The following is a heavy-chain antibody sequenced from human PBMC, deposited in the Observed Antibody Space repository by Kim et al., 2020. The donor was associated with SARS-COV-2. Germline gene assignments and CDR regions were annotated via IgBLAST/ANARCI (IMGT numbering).Heavy chain of an antibody. CDR2: INAGTGNT. CDR3: ARGGGPLKFLEWLLGYFDL. CDR1: GDSFTAYA. D-gene: IGHD3-3*01. Sequence: ASVKISCKTSGDSFTAYAIHWVRRAPGQRLEWMGWINAGTGNTEYSQNLQGRVTITRDTSASTAYMELSSLRSEDTAVYYCARGGGPLKFLEWLLGYFDLWGPGTLVTVSS. J-gene: IGHJ5*02. V-gene: IGHV1-3*01.